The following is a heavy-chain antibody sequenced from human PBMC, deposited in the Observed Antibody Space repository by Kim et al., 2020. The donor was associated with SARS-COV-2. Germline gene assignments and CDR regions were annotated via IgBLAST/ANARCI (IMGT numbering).Heavy chain of an antibody. Sequence: GGSLRLSCVASEFTLSNHWMHWVRQAPGKGLVWVSRINYDGSSTSYADSVRGRFTISRDNAKNTLYLQMNSLRAEDTAVYYCARVSPHDYSGYYYGMDVWGQGTTVTVSS. CDR3: ARVSPHDYSGYYYGMDV. CDR2: INYDGSST. D-gene: IGHD5-12*01. CDR1: EFTLSNHW. V-gene: IGHV3-74*01. J-gene: IGHJ6*02.